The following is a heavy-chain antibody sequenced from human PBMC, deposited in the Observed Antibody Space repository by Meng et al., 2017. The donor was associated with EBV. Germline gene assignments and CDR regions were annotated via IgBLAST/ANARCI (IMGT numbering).Heavy chain of an antibody. J-gene: IGHJ1*01. V-gene: IGHV1-69*01. CDR2: IIPIFGTA. CDR3: ARVEGSGSYYNSHEYFQH. CDR1: GGTFSSYA. Sequence: LGAGGKKPGSPVRVSCKASGGTFSSYAISWVRQAPGQGLEWMGGIIPIFGTANYAQKFQGRVTITADESTSTAYMELSSLRSEDTAVYYCARVEGSGSYYNSHEYFQHWGQGTLVTVSS. D-gene: IGHD3-10*01.